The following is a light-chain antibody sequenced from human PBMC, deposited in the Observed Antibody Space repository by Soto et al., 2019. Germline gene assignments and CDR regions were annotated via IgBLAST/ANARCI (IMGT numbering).Light chain of an antibody. J-gene: IGKJ4*01. CDR2: AAS. CDR1: QGISSY. CDR3: QQLNSYPFT. Sequence: DIQLTQSPSFLSASVGDRVTITCRASQGISSYLAWYQQKPGKAPKLLIYAASTLQSGVPSRFSGSESGTEFPLTISSLQPEDFATYYCQQLNSYPFTFGGGTKV. V-gene: IGKV1-9*01.